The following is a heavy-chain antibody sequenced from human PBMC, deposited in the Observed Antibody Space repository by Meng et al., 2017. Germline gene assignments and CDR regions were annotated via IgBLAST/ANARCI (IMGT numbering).Heavy chain of an antibody. V-gene: IGHV1-58*01. D-gene: IGHD3-16*02. CDR1: GFTFTSSA. J-gene: IGHJ4*02. CDR3: AAIPSITFGGVIVNFDY. Sequence: SAKVFCKASGFTFTSSAVQWVRQARGQRLEWIGWIVVGSGNTNYAQKFQERVTITRDMSTSTAYMELSSLRSEDTAVYYCAAIPSITFGGVIVNFDYWGQGTLVTVSS. CDR2: IVVGSGNT.